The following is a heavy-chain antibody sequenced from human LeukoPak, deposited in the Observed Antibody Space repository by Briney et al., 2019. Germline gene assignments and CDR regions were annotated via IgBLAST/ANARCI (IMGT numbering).Heavy chain of an antibody. D-gene: IGHD6-19*01. CDR1: GYTFTSYD. Sequence: ASVKVSCKASGYTFTSYDINWVRQAPGQGLEWMGGIIPIFGTANYAQKFQGRVTITTDESTSTAYMELSSLRSEDTAMYYCARGNGAVARNYYYYYYMDVWGKGTTVTVSS. CDR2: IIPIFGTA. V-gene: IGHV1-69*05. CDR3: ARGNGAVARNYYYYYYMDV. J-gene: IGHJ6*03.